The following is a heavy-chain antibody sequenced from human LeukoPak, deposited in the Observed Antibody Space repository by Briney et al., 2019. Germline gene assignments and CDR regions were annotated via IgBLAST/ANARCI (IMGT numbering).Heavy chain of an antibody. CDR3: AKDLAPGGRSEDIVVIPAAITDY. CDR1: GFTVSSNY. Sequence: PGGSLRLSCAASGFTVSSNYRSWVRQAPGKGLEWVSVTYSGGSTYHADSVKGRFTVSRDNSKNTLYLQMNSLRAEDTAVYYCAKDLAPGGRSEDIVVIPAAITDYWGQGTLVTVSS. CDR2: TYSGGST. V-gene: IGHV3-53*01. D-gene: IGHD2-2*02. J-gene: IGHJ4*02.